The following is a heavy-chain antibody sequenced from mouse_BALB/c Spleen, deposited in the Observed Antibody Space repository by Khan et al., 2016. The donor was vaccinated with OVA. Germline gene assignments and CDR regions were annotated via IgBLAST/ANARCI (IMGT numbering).Heavy chain of an antibody. V-gene: IGHV1-69*01. CDR1: GYTFTSYW. D-gene: IGHD1-1*01. CDR3: IRYGAVADY. CDR2: IYPSTDYT. Sequence: QVQLKESGAELVRPGVSVKLSCEASGYTFTSYWMNWVRQRPGQGLEWIGNIYPSTDYTNYNERFKDKTTLTVDKSSSTAYMQLSSPTSEDSAVYYCIRYGAVADYWGQGTTLTVSS. J-gene: IGHJ2*01.